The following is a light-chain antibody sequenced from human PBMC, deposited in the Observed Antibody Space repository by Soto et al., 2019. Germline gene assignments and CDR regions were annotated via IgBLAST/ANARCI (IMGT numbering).Light chain of an antibody. V-gene: IGKV3-20*01. CDR1: QNVDSNY. Sequence: EIVFTQTPGTLSLSPGERTPLSCRASQNVDSNYLAWYQQKPGQAPRIIIFGASGRATGIPDRFSGSGSGTDFTLTISRLEPEDFAVYYCQQYGSLSWTFGQGTKVHI. J-gene: IGKJ1*01. CDR2: GAS. CDR3: QQYGSLSWT.